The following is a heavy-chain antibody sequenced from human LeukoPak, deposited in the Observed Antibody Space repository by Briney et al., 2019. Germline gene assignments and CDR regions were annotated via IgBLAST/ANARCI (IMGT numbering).Heavy chain of an antibody. CDR2: ISSSSSYI. CDR1: GFTFSSYS. D-gene: IGHD1-26*01. Sequence: GGSLRLSCAASGFTFSSYSMNWVRQAPGKGLEWVSSISSSSSYIYYADSVKGRFTVSRDNSKNTLYLQMNSLRAEDTALYYCAKTLSGTYDYWGQGTLVTVSS. CDR3: AKTLSGTYDY. J-gene: IGHJ4*02. V-gene: IGHV3-21*04.